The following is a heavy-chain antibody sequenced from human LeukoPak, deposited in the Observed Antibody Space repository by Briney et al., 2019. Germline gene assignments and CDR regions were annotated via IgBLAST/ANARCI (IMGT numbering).Heavy chain of an antibody. J-gene: IGHJ3*02. CDR1: GGSISSSSYY. D-gene: IGHD3-22*01. CDR3: ASLNSDSSGYYLHDAFDI. V-gene: IGHV4-39*07. Sequence: PSETLSLTCTVSGGSISSSSYYWGWIRQPPGKGLEWIGSIYYSGSTYYNPSLKSQVTISVDTSKNQFSLKLSSVTAADTAVYYCASLNSDSSGYYLHDAFDIWGQGTMVTVSS. CDR2: IYYSGST.